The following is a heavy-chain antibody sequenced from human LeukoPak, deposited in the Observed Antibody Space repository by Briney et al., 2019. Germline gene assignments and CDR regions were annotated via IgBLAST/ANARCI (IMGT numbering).Heavy chain of an antibody. CDR2: IRSKAYGGTT. J-gene: IGHJ4*02. Sequence: GSLRLSCTASGFTFGDYAMSWVRQAPGKGLEWVGFIRSKAYGGTTEYAASVKGRFTISRDDSKSIAYLQMNSLKTEDTAVYYCTRAGSGGGYCSGGSCYSDWGQGTLVTVSS. D-gene: IGHD2-15*01. CDR1: GFTFGDYA. CDR3: TRAGSGGGYCSGGSCYSD. V-gene: IGHV3-49*04.